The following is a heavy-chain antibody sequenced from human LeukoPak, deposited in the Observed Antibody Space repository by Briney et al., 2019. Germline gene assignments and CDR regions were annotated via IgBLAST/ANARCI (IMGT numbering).Heavy chain of an antibody. CDR3: PNDGNLVPVS. D-gene: IGHD2-2*01. V-gene: IGHV3-30*02. CDR2: IRHDGTDQ. CDR1: GFTFS. J-gene: IGHJ5*02. Sequence: GGSLSLSCVGSGFTFSVQWVRQVPGYGLEWLTFIRHDGTDQHYADSVRDRFTISRHNSKKTVYLSLNNLRPKHTHPYYFPNDGNLVPVSWGEGGLVAVS.